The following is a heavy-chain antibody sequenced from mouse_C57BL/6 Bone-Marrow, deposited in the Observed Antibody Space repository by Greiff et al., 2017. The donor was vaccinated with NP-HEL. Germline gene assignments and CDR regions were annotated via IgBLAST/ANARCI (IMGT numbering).Heavy chain of an antibody. CDR1: GYTFTSYL. Sequence: VQLQQSGAELVKPGASVKLSCKASGYTFTSYLMHWVKQRPGRGLEWIGRIDPNSGGTKYNEKFKSKATLTVDKPSSTAYMQLNSLTSEDSAVYDCARYYYGSSSFDYWDRGTALTVSS. J-gene: IGHJ2*01. V-gene: IGHV1-72*01. CDR2: IDPNSGGT. CDR3: ARYYYGSSSFDY. D-gene: IGHD1-1*01.